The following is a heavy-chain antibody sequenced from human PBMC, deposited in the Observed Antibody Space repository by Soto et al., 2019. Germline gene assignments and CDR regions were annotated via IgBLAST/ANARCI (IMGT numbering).Heavy chain of an antibody. CDR2: IYYSGSS. Sequence: SEPLSLTCTVSGGSISIYYWRWIRHPPGKGLEWIGYIYYSGSSNYNPSLQSRVTISVDTSKNEFSLKLSSVTAADTAVYYCARGGNNYDSSGYPTPNFDYWGQGTLVTVSS. D-gene: IGHD3-22*01. CDR1: GGSISIYY. J-gene: IGHJ4*02. CDR3: ARGGNNYDSSGYPTPNFDY. V-gene: IGHV4-59*01.